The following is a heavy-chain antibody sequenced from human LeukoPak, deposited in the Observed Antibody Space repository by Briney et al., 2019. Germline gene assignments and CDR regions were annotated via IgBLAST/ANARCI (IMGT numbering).Heavy chain of an antibody. CDR3: ARSLIQTYYYDSSGYFDYFDY. J-gene: IGHJ4*02. CDR2: ISAYNGNT. Sequence: GASVKVSCKASGYTFTSYGISWVRQAPGQGLEWMGWISAYNGNTNYAQKLQGRVTMTTDTSTSTAYMELRSLRSDDTAVYYCARSLIQTYYYDSSGYFDYFDYWGQGTLVTVSS. D-gene: IGHD3-22*01. CDR1: GYTFTSYG. V-gene: IGHV1-18*01.